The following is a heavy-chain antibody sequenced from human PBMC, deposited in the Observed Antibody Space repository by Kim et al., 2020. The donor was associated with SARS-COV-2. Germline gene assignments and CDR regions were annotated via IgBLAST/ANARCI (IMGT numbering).Heavy chain of an antibody. D-gene: IGHD6-13*01. CDR1: GGSISSYY. CDR2: IYYSGST. V-gene: IGHV4-59*01. Sequence: SETLSLTCTVSGGSISSYYWSWIRQPPGKGLEWIGYIYYSGSTNYNPSLKSRVTISVDTSKNQFSLKLSSVTAADTAVYYCARLVAEYSSSVSGIDWFDPWGQGTLVTVSS. J-gene: IGHJ5*02. CDR3: ARLVAEYSSSVSGIDWFDP.